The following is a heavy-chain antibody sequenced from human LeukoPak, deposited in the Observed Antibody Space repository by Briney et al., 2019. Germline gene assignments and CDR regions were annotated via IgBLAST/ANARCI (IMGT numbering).Heavy chain of an antibody. CDR2: ISYDGSNK. J-gene: IGHJ6*03. D-gene: IGHD5-24*01. CDR1: GFTFSSYA. Sequence: GGSLRLPCAASGFTFSSYAMHWVRQAPGKGLEWVAVISYDGSNKYYADSVKGRFTISRDNSKNTLYLQMNSLRAEDTAVYYCARAKQRWLQLLGRGHYYYMDVWGKGTTVTVSS. CDR3: ARAKQRWLQLLGRGHYYYMDV. V-gene: IGHV3-30*04.